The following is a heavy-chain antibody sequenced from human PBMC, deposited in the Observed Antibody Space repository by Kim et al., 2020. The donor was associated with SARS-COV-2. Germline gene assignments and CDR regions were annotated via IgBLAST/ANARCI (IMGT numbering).Heavy chain of an antibody. Sequence: VKGRFTISRDNSKNTLYLQMNSLRAEDTAVYYCASPYDILTGWGGAFDIWGQGTMVTVSS. D-gene: IGHD3-9*01. J-gene: IGHJ3*02. CDR3: ASPYDILTGWGGAFDI. V-gene: IGHV3-30*07.